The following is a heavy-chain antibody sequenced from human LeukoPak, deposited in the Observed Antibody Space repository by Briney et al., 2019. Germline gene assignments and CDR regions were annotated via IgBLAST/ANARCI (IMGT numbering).Heavy chain of an antibody. D-gene: IGHD3-10*01. CDR1: GGSISSYY. V-gene: IGHV4-59*01. Sequence: PSETLSLTCTVSGGSISSYYCSWIRQPPGKGLEWIGYIYYSGSTNCNPSLKSRVSISVDTSKNQFSLKLSSVTAADTAVYYCARSYGSGSFYYLDYWGQGTLVTVSS. J-gene: IGHJ4*02. CDR3: ARSYGSGSFYYLDY. CDR2: IYYSGST.